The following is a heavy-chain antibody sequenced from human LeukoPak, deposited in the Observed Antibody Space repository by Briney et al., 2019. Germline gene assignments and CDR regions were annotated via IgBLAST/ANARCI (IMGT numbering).Heavy chain of an antibody. V-gene: IGHV4-34*01. D-gene: IGHD3-22*01. Sequence: SETLSLTCDVFGGSFKPYYWSWIRQSPGKGLEWMGEINHSGSTNYNPSLKDRLTIFLDTSKKQFSLSLRHVTAADTAVFYCARGLGGDASGYYFDSWGQGTLVTVSS. J-gene: IGHJ4*02. CDR1: GGSFKPYY. CDR3: ARGLGGDASGYYFDS. CDR2: INHSGST.